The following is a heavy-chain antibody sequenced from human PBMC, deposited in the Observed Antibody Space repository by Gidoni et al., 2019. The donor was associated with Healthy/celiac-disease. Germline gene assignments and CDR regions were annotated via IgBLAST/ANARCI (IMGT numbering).Heavy chain of an antibody. Sequence: QVQLVESGGGVVEPGRSLRLSCAASGFTFSSYAMHWVRQAPGKGLEWVAVISYDGSNKYYADSVKGRFTISRDNSKNTLYLQMTSLRSEDTAVYYCARVPSGYVRYYYYGMDVWGQGTTVTVSS. D-gene: IGHD5-12*01. CDR2: ISYDGSNK. CDR3: ARVPSGYVRYYYYGMDV. V-gene: IGHV3-30*04. CDR1: GFTFSSYA. J-gene: IGHJ6*02.